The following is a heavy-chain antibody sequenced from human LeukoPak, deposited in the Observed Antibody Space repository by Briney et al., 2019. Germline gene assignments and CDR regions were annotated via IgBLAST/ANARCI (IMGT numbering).Heavy chain of an antibody. V-gene: IGHV3-13*01. Sequence: PGGSLILSCAASGFTFSSYDMHWVRQATGKGLEWVSAIGTAGDTYYPGSVKGRFTISRENAKNSLYLQMNSLRAGDTAVYYCARGPSYYYGSGSYPYYYYMDVWGKGTTVTVSS. CDR2: IGTAGDT. D-gene: IGHD3-10*01. J-gene: IGHJ6*03. CDR1: GFTFSSYD. CDR3: ARGPSYYYGSGSYPYYYYMDV.